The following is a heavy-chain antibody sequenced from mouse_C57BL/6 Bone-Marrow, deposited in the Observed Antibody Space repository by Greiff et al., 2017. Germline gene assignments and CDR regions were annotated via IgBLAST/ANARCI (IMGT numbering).Heavy chain of an antibody. CDR2: IDPENGDT. CDR3: TTITTVVNY. V-gene: IGHV14-4*01. CDR1: GFNIKDDY. D-gene: IGHD1-1*01. Sequence: VQLQQSGAELVRPGASVKLSCTASGFNIKDDYMHWVKQRPEQGLEWIGWIDPENGDTESASKFQGKATITADPSSNTAYLQLSSLPSEDTAVYYCTTITTVVNYWGQGTTLTVSS. J-gene: IGHJ2*01.